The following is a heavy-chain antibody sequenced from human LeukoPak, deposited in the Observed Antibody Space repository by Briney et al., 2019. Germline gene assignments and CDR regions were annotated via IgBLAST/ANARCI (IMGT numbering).Heavy chain of an antibody. J-gene: IGHJ6*03. CDR2: INHSGST. D-gene: IGHD6-19*01. Sequence: SETLSLTCAVYGGSFSSYYWSWIRQSPGKGLEWIGEINHSGSTNYNPPLKSRVSISVDTSKDQFSLKLSSVTAADTAVYYCARRGSSGWGYYYMDVWGKGTTVTVSS. CDR3: ARRGSSGWGYYYMDV. V-gene: IGHV4-34*01. CDR1: GGSFSSYY.